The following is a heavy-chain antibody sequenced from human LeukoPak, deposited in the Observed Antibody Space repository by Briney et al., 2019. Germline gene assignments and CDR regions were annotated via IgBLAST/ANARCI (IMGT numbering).Heavy chain of an antibody. D-gene: IGHD7-27*01. CDR2: MGSNSGDT. J-gene: IGHJ4*02. Sequence: ASVKVSCKASGYTFTNYDINWVRQATGQGLEWMGWMGSNSGDTGYAQKFQDKVTMTRDTFISTAYMELNNVRSEDTAVYYCVRGPPNWGFDYWGQGTLVTVSS. CDR1: GYTFTNYD. V-gene: IGHV1-8*01. CDR3: VRGPPNWGFDY.